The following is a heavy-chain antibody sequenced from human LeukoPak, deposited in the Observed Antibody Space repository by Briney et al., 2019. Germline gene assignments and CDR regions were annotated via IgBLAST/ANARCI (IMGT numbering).Heavy chain of an antibody. CDR1: GYSFTSYG. V-gene: IGHV1-18*01. J-gene: IGHJ4*02. CDR2: ISAYDGET. CDR3: ARGGKNYFGF. Sequence: ASVKVSCKASGYSFTSYGISWVREAPGRGLEWVGYISAYDGETRYAQKFQGRVTLTTDTSTGTVYMEMRRLRSDYTAVYYRARGGKNYFGFWGQGTLVTVSS. D-gene: IGHD1-26*01.